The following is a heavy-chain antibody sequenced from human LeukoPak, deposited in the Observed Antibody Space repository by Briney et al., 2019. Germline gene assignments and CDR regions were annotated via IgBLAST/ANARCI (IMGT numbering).Heavy chain of an antibody. V-gene: IGHV3-33*01. J-gene: IGHJ5*02. CDR1: GFTFSSYG. CDR3: ARDSLGTSSGWFGP. CDR2: IWSDGSNK. D-gene: IGHD6-19*01. Sequence: PGGSLRLSCAASGFTFSSYGMHWVRQAPGKGLEWVAVIWSDGSNKYCADSVKGRFTISRDNSKNTLYLQMNSLRAEDTAVYYCARDSLGTSSGWFGPWGQGTLVTVSS.